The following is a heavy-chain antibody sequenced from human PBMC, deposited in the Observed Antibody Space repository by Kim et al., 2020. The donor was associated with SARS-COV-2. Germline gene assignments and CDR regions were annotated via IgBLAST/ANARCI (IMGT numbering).Heavy chain of an antibody. J-gene: IGHJ4*02. V-gene: IGHV1-69*01. CDR3: ARDTAMVSLDY. D-gene: IGHD5-18*01. CDR2: A. Sequence: ANYAQKFQGRVTITADESTSTAYMELSSLRSEDTAVYYCARDTAMVSLDYWGQGTLVTVSS.